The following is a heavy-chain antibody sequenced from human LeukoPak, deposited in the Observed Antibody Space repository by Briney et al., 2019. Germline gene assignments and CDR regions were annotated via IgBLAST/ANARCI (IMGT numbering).Heavy chain of an antibody. V-gene: IGHV3-7*03. CDR2: IKQDGSEK. J-gene: IGHJ4*02. CDR1: GFTFSSYW. D-gene: IGHD6-19*01. CDR3: AREGGQWLVLPKNYFDY. Sequence: GGSLRLSCAASGFTFSSYWMSWVRQAPGKGLEWVANIKQDGSEKYYVDSVKGRFTISRDNAKNSLYLQMNSLRAEDTAVYYCAREGGQWLVLPKNYFDYWGQGTLVTVSS.